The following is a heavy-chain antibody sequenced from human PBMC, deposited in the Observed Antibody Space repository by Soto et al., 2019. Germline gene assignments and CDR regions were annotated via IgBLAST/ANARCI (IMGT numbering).Heavy chain of an antibody. CDR1: GFTFSSYW. Sequence: EVQLVESGGGLVQPGGSLRLSCAASGFTFSSYWMHWLRQAPGKGLVWVSRINSAGSSTSYADSVKGRFTISRDNAKNTLYLQMNSLRAEDTAVYYCARQGQLSPIYYYYGMDVWGQGTTVTVSS. D-gene: IGHD6-13*01. J-gene: IGHJ6*02. CDR2: INSAGSST. CDR3: ARQGQLSPIYYYYGMDV. V-gene: IGHV3-74*01.